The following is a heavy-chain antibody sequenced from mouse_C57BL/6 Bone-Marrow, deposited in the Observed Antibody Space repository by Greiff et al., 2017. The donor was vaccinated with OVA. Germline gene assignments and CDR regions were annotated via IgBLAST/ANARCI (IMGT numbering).Heavy chain of an antibody. J-gene: IGHJ4*01. CDR2: INYDGSST. V-gene: IGHV5-16*01. CDR3: ARATYYYGSRFYAMDY. Sequence: DVMLVESEGGLVQPGSSMKLSCTASGFTFSDYYMAWVRQVPEKGIEWVANINYDGSSTYYLDSLKSRFIISRDNAKNILYLQMSSLKSEDTATYDCARATYYYGSRFYAMDYWGQGTSVTVSS. CDR1: GFTFSDYY. D-gene: IGHD1-1*01.